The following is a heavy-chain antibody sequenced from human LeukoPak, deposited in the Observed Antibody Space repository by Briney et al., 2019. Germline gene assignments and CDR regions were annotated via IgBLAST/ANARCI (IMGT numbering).Heavy chain of an antibody. V-gene: IGHV4-4*02. Sequence: SETLSLTCAVSGDSISSTIWWSWVRQPPGKGLEWIGYIYYSGSTNYNPSLKSRVTISVDTSKNQFSLKLSSVTAADTAVYYCARHLGCSSTSCPDAFDTWGQGTMVTVSS. CDR2: IYYSGST. D-gene: IGHD2-2*01. J-gene: IGHJ3*02. CDR1: GDSISSTIW. CDR3: ARHLGCSSTSCPDAFDT.